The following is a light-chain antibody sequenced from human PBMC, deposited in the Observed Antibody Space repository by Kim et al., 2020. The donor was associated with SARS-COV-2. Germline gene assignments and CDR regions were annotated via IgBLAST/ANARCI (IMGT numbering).Light chain of an antibody. Sequence: GQSITISCTGTSSDIGTYNFVSWYQQHPGKAPKLMIYDVSKRPSGISSRFSGSKSGNTASLTISGLQADDEADYYCSSYTRSSSFGFGGGTQLTVL. V-gene: IGLV2-14*03. CDR2: DVS. J-gene: IGLJ3*02. CDR1: SSDIGTYNF. CDR3: SSYTRSSSFG.